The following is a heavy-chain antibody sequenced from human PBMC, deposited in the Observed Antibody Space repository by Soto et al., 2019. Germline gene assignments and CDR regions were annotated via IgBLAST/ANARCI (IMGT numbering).Heavy chain of an antibody. J-gene: IGHJ4*01. V-gene: IGHV4-4*02. CDR1: GASISSTNW. CDR2: IFHDGRT. D-gene: IGHD6-13*01. Sequence: QVQLQESGPGLVKPSGTLSLTCAVSGASISSTNWWSWVRQFPGKGLEWIGEIFHDGRTNYNPSLKRRVTISVDKSKNHFSLELTSVTAADTAIYYCAREGQELRDWGHGTLVTVSS. CDR3: AREGQELRD.